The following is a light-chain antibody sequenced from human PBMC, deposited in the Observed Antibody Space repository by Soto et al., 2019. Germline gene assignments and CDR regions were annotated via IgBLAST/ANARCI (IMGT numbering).Light chain of an antibody. J-gene: IGKJ4*01. V-gene: IGKV1-5*03. CDR2: RAS. Sequence: DIQMTQSPSCLSASVGDRVTITCRASQSISSYLDWYQQKPGKAPKLLIYRASSLDSGIPSRFSGSGSGTEFTLTISSLQPDDFATYYCQQYNSYPLTFGGGTKAAIK. CDR1: QSISSY. CDR3: QQYNSYPLT.